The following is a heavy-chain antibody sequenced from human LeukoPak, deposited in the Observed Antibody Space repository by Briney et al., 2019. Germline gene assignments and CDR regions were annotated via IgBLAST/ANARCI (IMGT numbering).Heavy chain of an antibody. J-gene: IGHJ4*02. Sequence: SQTLSLTCAISGDSVSSNSAAWNWIRQSPSRGLGWLGRTYYRSKWYNDYAVSVKSRITINPDTSKNQFSLQLNSVTPEDTAVYYCARGGRWELLEDYFDYWGQGTLVTVSS. D-gene: IGHD1-26*01. CDR3: ARGGRWELLEDYFDY. V-gene: IGHV6-1*01. CDR1: GDSVSSNSAA. CDR2: TYYRSKWYN.